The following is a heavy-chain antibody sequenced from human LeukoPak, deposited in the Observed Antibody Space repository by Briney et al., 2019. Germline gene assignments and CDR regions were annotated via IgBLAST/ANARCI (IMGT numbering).Heavy chain of an antibody. CDR2: INHSGST. Sequence: PSETLSLTGAVYGGSFSGYYWSWIRQPPGKGLEWIGEINHSGSTNYNPSLKSRVTISVDTSKNQFSLKLSSVTAADTAVYYCARGGWTAIHLDAFDIWGQGTMVTVSS. V-gene: IGHV4-34*01. J-gene: IGHJ3*02. CDR1: GGSFSGYY. CDR3: ARGGWTAIHLDAFDI. D-gene: IGHD2-21*02.